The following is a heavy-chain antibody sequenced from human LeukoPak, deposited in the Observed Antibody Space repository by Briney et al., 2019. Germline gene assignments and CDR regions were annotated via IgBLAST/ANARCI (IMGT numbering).Heavy chain of an antibody. CDR2: IYYSGST. Sequence: PSETLSLTCTVSGGSMSPYHWGWIRQPPGKGLEWTGYIYYSGSTNYNPSLKSRVTISVDTSKNQFSLKLSSVTAADTAVYYCARGSDYGSGNWFDPWGQGTLVTVSS. CDR3: ARGSDYGSGNWFDP. CDR1: GGSMSPYH. D-gene: IGHD3-10*01. J-gene: IGHJ5*02. V-gene: IGHV4-59*12.